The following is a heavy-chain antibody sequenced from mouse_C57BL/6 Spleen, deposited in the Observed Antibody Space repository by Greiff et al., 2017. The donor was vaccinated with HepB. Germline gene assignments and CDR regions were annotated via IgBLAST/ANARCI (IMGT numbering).Heavy chain of an antibody. CDR1: GFAFSDYG. V-gene: IGHV5-17*01. CDR2: ISSGSSTI. Sequence: EVQLVESGGGLVKPGGSLKLSCAAFGFAFSDYGMHWVRQAPEKGLEWVAYISSGSSTIYYADTVKGRFTISRDNAKNTLFLQMTSLRSEDTAMYYCARVYYGSPMDYWGQGTSVTVSS. CDR3: ARVYYGSPMDY. D-gene: IGHD1-1*01. J-gene: IGHJ4*01.